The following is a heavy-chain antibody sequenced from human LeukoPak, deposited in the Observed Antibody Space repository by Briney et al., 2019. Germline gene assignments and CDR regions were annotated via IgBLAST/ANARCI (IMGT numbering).Heavy chain of an antibody. D-gene: IGHD5-12*01. CDR3: ARQFRGYSYYFDY. CDR1: DVSISSSY. Sequence: PSETLSLTCSVSDVSISSSYWGWIRQPPGKGLEWIGSIYYSGSTYYNPSLKSRVTISVDTSKNQFSLKLSSATAADTAVYYCARQFRGYSYYFDYWGQGTLVTVSS. V-gene: IGHV4-39*01. CDR2: IYYSGST. J-gene: IGHJ4*02.